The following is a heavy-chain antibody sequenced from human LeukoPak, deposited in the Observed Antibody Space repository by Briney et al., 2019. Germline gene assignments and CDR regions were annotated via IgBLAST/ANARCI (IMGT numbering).Heavy chain of an antibody. J-gene: IGHJ6*03. CDR1: GYTFTSYD. CDR2: MNPNSGNT. CDR3: GRRRVRYYYYMDV. D-gene: IGHD3-22*01. Sequence: ASVKVSCKASGYTFTSYDINWVRQATGQGLEWMGWMNPNSGNTGYAQKFQGRVTMTRNTSIGTAYMELSSLRSEDTAVYYRGRRRVRYYYYMDVWGKGTTVTVSS. V-gene: IGHV1-8*01.